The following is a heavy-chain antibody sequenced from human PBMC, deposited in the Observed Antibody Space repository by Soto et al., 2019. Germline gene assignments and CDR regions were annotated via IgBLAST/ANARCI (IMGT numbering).Heavy chain of an antibody. CDR1: GFTFSGSA. V-gene: IGHV3-73*01. J-gene: IGHJ6*02. CDR3: TRQIRAYNWSPTRGKHV. D-gene: IGHD1-20*01. Sequence: SLRLSCAASGFTFSGSAMHWVRQASGKGLEWVGRIRSKANSYATAYAASVKGRFTISRDDSKNTAYLQMNSLKTEDTAVYYCTRQIRAYNWSPTRGKHVCGQGTTDTVSS. CDR2: IRSKANSYAT.